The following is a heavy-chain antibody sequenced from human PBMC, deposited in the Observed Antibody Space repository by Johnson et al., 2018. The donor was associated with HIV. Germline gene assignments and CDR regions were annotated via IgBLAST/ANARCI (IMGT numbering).Heavy chain of an antibody. D-gene: IGHD3-10*01. J-gene: IGHJ3*02. Sequence: VQLVESGGGSVKSGGSLRVSCAASGFTFSNAWMSWVRQAPGKGLEWVGRVKSKTDGGTIDYAAAVKGRFIISRDDSKNTLYLKMNGLKTEDTAVYYCTTMSALWFGDLHVFGDGFDIWGQGTMVTVSS. V-gene: IGHV3-15*01. CDR2: VKSKTDGGTI. CDR3: TTMSALWFGDLHVFGDGFDI. CDR1: GFTFSNAW.